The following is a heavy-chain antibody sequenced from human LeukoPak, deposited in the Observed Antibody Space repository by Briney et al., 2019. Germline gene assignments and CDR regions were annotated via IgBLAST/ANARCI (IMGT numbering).Heavy chain of an antibody. CDR2: INPNSGGT. CDR1: GYTFTGYY. D-gene: IGHD6-13*01. CDR3: ARDFRQQLRYYYYYMDV. V-gene: IGHV1-2*02. Sequence: GASVKVSCKASGYTFTGYYMHWVRQAPGQGLEWMGWINPNSGGTNYAQKFQGRVTMTRDTSISTAYMELSRLRSDDTAVHYCARDFRQQLRYYYYYMDVWGKGTTVTVSS. J-gene: IGHJ6*03.